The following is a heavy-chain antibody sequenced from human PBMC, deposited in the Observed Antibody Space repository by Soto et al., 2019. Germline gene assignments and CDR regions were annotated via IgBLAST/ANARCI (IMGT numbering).Heavy chain of an antibody. Sequence: PSETLSLTCAVYGGSFSGYYWPWIRQPPEKGLEWIGEIDHSGSTNYNPSLKSRVTISADTSKNQFSLKVNSVIAADTAVYYFARGSLFYYDPSGYKLFAYWVQGTLVTVSS. CDR2: IDHSGST. V-gene: IGHV4-34*01. CDR3: ARGSLFYYDPSGYKLFAY. J-gene: IGHJ4*02. D-gene: IGHD3-22*01. CDR1: GGSFSGYY.